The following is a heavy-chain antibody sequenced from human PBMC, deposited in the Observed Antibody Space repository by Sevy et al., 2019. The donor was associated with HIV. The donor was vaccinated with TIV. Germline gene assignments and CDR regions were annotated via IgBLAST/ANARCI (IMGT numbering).Heavy chain of an antibody. Sequence: GGSLRLSCVVSGITFSTYTMSWVRQAPGKGLEWVSSISDSGADTFYADSVKGRFTISRDNSKSTLYLQMNSLRADDTAVYYCAKGYCSGGSCPRDYYYYGMDVWGQGTTVTV. CDR1: GITFSTYT. CDR3: AKGYCSGGSCPRDYYYYGMDV. D-gene: IGHD2-15*01. CDR2: ISDSGADT. V-gene: IGHV3-23*01. J-gene: IGHJ6*02.